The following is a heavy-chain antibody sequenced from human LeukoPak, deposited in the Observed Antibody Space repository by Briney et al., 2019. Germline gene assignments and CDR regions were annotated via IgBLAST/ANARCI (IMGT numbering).Heavy chain of an antibody. D-gene: IGHD1-26*01. J-gene: IGHJ4*02. Sequence: PGRSLRLSCAASGFTFSSYGMHWVRQAPGKGLEWVAVISYDGSNKYYADSVKGRFTISRDNSKNTLYLQMNSLRAEDTAVYYCARGWEQLAYWGQGTLVTVSS. CDR1: GFTFSSYG. CDR2: ISYDGSNK. CDR3: ARGWEQLAY. V-gene: IGHV3-30*03.